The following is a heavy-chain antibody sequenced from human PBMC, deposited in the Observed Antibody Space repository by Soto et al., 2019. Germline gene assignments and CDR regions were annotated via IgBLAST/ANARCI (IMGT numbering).Heavy chain of an antibody. CDR2: IKSKTDGGTT. Sequence: GGSLRLSCAASGFTFINAWMNWVLQAPWKGLEWVGRIKSKTDGGTTDYAAPVKGRFTISRDDSKNTLYLQMNSLKTEDTAVYYCTTLRVFDFKDYWGQGTLVTVSS. CDR1: GFTFINAW. J-gene: IGHJ4*02. CDR3: TTLRVFDFKDY. V-gene: IGHV3-15*07. D-gene: IGHD3-3*01.